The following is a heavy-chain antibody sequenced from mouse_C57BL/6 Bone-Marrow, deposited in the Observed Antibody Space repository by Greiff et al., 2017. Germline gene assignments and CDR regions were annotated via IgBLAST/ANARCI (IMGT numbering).Heavy chain of an antibody. Sequence: QVQLQQSGAELMKPGASVKLSCKATGYTFTGYWIEWVKQRPGHGLEWIGEILPGSGSTNYNEKFKGKATFPADTSSNTAYLQLSSLTTEDSACYDCARSFYYGTTGLGMDYWGQGTSVTVSS. CDR2: ILPGSGST. CDR1: GYTFTGYW. D-gene: IGHD2-1*01. CDR3: ARSFYYGTTGLGMDY. V-gene: IGHV1-9*01. J-gene: IGHJ4*01.